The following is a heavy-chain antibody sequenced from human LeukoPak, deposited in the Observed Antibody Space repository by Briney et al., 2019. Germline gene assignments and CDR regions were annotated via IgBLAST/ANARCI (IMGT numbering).Heavy chain of an antibody. CDR1: GLSFSNYA. CDR3: ARAGFTFSDYFGSFFDY. J-gene: IGHJ4*02. Sequence: GGSLRLSCAASGLSFSNYAMNWVRQAPGKGLEWVSHISSSSSTIYYADSVKGRFTISRDNAKNSLYLQMNSLRAEDTAVYYCARAGFTFSDYFGSFFDYWGQGTLVTVSS. CDR2: ISSSSSTI. D-gene: IGHD3-10*01. V-gene: IGHV3-48*01.